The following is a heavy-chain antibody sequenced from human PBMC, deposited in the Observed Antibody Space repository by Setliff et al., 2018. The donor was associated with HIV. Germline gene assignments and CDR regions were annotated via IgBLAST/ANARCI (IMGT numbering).Heavy chain of an antibody. CDR1: GFTFSSYA. CDR2: IARDGSYR. V-gene: IGHV3-30*04. J-gene: IGHJ5*02. CDR3: ARELAPP. Sequence: LRLSCAASGFTFSSYAMHWVRQAPGKGLEWVAVIARDGSYRFYADSVQGRFTIARDNPKNTVFLHMNSLRHEDTALYYCARELAPPWGQGTLVTVSS.